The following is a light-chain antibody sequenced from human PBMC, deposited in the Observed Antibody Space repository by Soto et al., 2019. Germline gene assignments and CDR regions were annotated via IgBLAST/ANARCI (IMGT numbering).Light chain of an antibody. CDR3: QHNNNWPPEGT. CDR2: SAS. Sequence: TQSPATLSVSPGESVTLSCRASQSIGPNLAWYQYIPGQAPRLLMYSASLWATGIPARFSGSGSGSQFTLTISSLQSEDFGVYYCQHNNNWPPEGTFGPGTRVDVK. CDR1: QSIGPN. V-gene: IGKV3-15*01. J-gene: IGKJ3*01.